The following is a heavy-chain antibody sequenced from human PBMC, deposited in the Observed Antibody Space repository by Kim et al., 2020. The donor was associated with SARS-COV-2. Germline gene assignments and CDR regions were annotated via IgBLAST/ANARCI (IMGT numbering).Heavy chain of an antibody. D-gene: IGHD3-3*01. CDR3: ARYYDLYGMDV. V-gene: IGHV7-4-1*02. CDR1: GYTFTNYA. CDR2: INTNTGNP. J-gene: IGHJ6*02. Sequence: ASVKVSCKASGYTFTNYAINWVRQAPGQGPEWMGWINTNTGNPTYAQGFTGRFVFSLDTSVSTAYLQISSLKAEDTAVYYCARYYDLYGMDVWGQGTTVIVSS.